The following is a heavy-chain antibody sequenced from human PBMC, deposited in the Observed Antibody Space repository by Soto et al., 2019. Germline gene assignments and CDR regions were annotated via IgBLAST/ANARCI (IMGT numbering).Heavy chain of an antibody. CDR1: GGSISSGGYY. CDR2: IYYSGST. CDR3: ARDSYSYGSYYYDGMDV. Sequence: QVQLQESGPGLVKPSQTLSLTCTVSGGSISSGGYYWSWIRQHPGKGLEWIGYIYYSGSTYYNTSLKSRVTISVDSSKNQFSLKLSSVTAADTAVYYCARDSYSYGSYYYDGMDVWGQGTTVTVSS. J-gene: IGHJ6*02. D-gene: IGHD5-18*01. V-gene: IGHV4-31*03.